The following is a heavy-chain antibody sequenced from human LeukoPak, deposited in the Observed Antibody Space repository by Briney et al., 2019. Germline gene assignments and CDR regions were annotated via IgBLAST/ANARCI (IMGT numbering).Heavy chain of an antibody. V-gene: IGHV3-21*01. J-gene: IGHJ6*02. D-gene: IGHD4-11*01. CDR3: AREGQYYYYYGMDV. CDR2: ISSSSRYI. CDR1: GFIFTNYA. Sequence: GGSLRLSCAASGFIFTNYAMSWVRQTPGKGLEWVSSISSSSRYIYYADSVKGRFTVSRDNAKNSLYLQMNSLRAEDTAVYYCAREGQYYYYYGMDVWGQGTTVTVSS.